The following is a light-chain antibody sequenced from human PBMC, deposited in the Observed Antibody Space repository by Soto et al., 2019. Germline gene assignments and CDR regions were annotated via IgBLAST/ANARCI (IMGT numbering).Light chain of an antibody. CDR3: SSYAGSNCFAV. CDR2: EVS. CDR1: SSDVGAYNY. V-gene: IGLV2-8*01. Sequence: QSALTQPPSASGSPGQSVTISCTGASSDVGAYNYVSWYQQHPGKAPKLMIYEVSKRPSGVPDRFSGSKSGNTASLTVSGLQAEDEGDYYCSSYAGSNCFAVFGGGTKLTVL. J-gene: IGLJ2*01.